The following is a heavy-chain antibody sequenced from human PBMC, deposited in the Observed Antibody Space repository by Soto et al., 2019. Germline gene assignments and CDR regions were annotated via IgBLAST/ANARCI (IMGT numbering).Heavy chain of an antibody. D-gene: IGHD1-26*01. CDR3: ARLRPGTRDY. CDR2: IYCSGST. Sequence: QVQLQESGPGLVKPSQTLSLTCTVAGGSISSGGYYWSWIRQHPGKGLEGIGYIYCSGSTYYNPSLKSRVTISVDTAKNQFSLKLSSVPAADTAVYYWARLRPGTRDYWGQGTLVTVSS. CDR1: GGSISSGGYY. V-gene: IGHV4-31*03. J-gene: IGHJ4*02.